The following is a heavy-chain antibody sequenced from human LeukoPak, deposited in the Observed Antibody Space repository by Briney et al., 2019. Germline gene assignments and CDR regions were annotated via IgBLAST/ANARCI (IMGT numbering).Heavy chain of an antibody. CDR3: ARAPTKTVGFDY. CDR2: ISGSGGST. CDR1: GFTFSSYA. V-gene: IGHV3-23*01. J-gene: IGHJ4*02. Sequence: GGSLRLSCAASGFTFSSYAMSWVRQAPGKGLEWVSAISGSGGSTYYADSVKGRFTISRDNSKNTLYLQMNSLRAEDTAVYYCARAPTKTVGFDYWGQGTLVTVSS. D-gene: IGHD5-24*01.